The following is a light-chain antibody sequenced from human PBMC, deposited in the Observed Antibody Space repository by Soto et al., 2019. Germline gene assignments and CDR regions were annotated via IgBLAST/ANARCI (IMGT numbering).Light chain of an antibody. CDR1: QSVGNND. CDR2: GAS. V-gene: IGKV3-20*01. CDR3: QLYGSSGT. Sequence: EIVLSQSPGSLALSRGERAALSCRASQSVGNNDLAGYQEKPCRAPRLLIYGASTRATGIPDRFLGSGSGTDFTLTISRLEPEDFAVYYCQLYGSSGTFGQGSKVDI. J-gene: IGKJ1*01.